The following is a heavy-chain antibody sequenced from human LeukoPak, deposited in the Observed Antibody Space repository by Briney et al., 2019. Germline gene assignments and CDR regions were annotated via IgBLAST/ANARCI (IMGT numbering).Heavy chain of an antibody. Sequence: GGSLRPSCEASGFTLSNYWMYWVRQAPGKGLVWVSRIISDGSSNYADSVKGRFTISRDNAKKTLYLQMSSLGAEDPAVYYCVRGVYASGSPPWGQGTLVTVSS. D-gene: IGHD3-10*01. CDR1: GFTLSNYW. J-gene: IGHJ5*02. V-gene: IGHV3-74*01. CDR3: VRGVYASGSPP. CDR2: IISDGSS.